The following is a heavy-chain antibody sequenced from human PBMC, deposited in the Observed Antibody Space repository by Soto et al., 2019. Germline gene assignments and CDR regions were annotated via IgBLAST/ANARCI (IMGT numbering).Heavy chain of an antibody. Sequence: SETLSLTCSVSGGSINTYYWSWIRQPPGKGLEWIGYIYYSGSTSYNPSLKSRVTISVDTSKNPFSLKLSSVTAADTAVYYCARIGYYAFDYWGLGTLVTVSS. CDR2: IYYSGST. J-gene: IGHJ4*02. CDR3: ARIGYYAFDY. CDR1: GGSINTYY. D-gene: IGHD3-22*01. V-gene: IGHV4-59*01.